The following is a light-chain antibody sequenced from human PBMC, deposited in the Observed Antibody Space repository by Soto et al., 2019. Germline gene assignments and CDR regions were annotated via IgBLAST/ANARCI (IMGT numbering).Light chain of an antibody. Sequence: EIQVTKSTSAVSASVGDRVTSTCRASQSIDNYLHWYQQKPGKAPQLLIYAASNLQSGVPARFSGSRSGTEFTLTINSLQPEDFATYYCQQSDSTPITFGQGTRLEIK. CDR2: AAS. CDR3: QQSDSTPIT. V-gene: IGKV1-39*01. J-gene: IGKJ5*01. CDR1: QSIDNY.